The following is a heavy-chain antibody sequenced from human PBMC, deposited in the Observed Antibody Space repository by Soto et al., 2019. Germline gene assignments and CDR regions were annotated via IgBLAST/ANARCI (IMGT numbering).Heavy chain of an antibody. CDR2: INGDGSTT. CDR3: ARGSGPRGRPY. J-gene: IGHJ4*02. D-gene: IGHD6-25*01. V-gene: IGHV3-74*01. Sequence: PGGSLRLSCAASGFIFNNYWMHWVRQAPGKGLVWVARINGDGSTTTYVDSAKGRFTISRDNAKNTVYLQMNSLRAEDTAVYYCARGSGPRGRPYWGQGILVTVPQ. CDR1: GFIFNNYW.